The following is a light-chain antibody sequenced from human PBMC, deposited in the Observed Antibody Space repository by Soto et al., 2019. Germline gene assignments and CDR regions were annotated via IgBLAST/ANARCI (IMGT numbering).Light chain of an antibody. CDR2: DAS. CDR1: QSVSSSY. V-gene: IGKV3-20*01. Sequence: EIGLTQSPGTLSSAPGEKATLSCRDSQSVSSSYLAWYQQKPGQAPRLLIYDASSRATGIPDRFSGSGSGTDFTLTISRLEPEDFAVYYCQQYGSSPLTFGGGTKVEIK. J-gene: IGKJ4*01. CDR3: QQYGSSPLT.